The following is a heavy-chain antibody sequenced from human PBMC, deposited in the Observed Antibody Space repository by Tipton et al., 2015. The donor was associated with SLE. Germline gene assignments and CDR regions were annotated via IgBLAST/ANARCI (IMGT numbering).Heavy chain of an antibody. Sequence: SLRLSCAASGFTFTTYSMSWVRQAPGKGLEWVSAISGSGDTTYYADSVKGRFTVSRDNSKNTLYLQMNSLRAEDTALYYCAKLAAASIHLGMDVWGQGTTVTVSS. D-gene: IGHD6-13*01. CDR2: ISGSGDTT. CDR1: GFTFTTYS. J-gene: IGHJ6*02. CDR3: AKLAAASIHLGMDV. V-gene: IGHV3-23*01.